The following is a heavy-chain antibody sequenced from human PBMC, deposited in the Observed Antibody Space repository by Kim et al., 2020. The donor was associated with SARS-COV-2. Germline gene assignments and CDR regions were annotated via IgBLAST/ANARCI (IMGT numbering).Heavy chain of an antibody. J-gene: IGHJ6*01. CDR2: IGTAGDT. CDR1: GFTFSSYD. V-gene: IGHV3-13*01. Sequence: GGSLRLSCAASGFTFSSYDMHWVRQATGKGLECVSTIGTAGDTYYPGSVKGRFTISRENAKNSLYLQMNSLRAGDTAVYYCARAPARIAVAGYYFYYGM. D-gene: IGHD6-19*01. CDR3: ARAPARIAVAGYYFYYGM.